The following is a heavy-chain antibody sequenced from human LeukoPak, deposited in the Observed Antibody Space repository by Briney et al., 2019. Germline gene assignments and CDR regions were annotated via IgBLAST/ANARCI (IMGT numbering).Heavy chain of an antibody. CDR3: AKGEYCSGGSCYSTNDY. CDR2: ISYDGSNK. CDR1: GFTFSSYG. V-gene: IGHV3-30*18. J-gene: IGHJ4*02. D-gene: IGHD2-15*01. Sequence: GGSLRLSCAASGFTFSSYGVHWVRQAPGKGLEWVAVISYDGSNKYYADSVKGRFTISRDNSKNTLYLQMNSLRAEDTAVYYCAKGEYCSGGSCYSTNDYWGQGTLVTVSS.